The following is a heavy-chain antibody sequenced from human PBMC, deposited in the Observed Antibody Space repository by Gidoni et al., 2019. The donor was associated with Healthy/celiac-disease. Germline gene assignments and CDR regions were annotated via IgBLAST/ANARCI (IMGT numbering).Heavy chain of an antibody. Sequence: QVQLVPSGAAVKKPGASVKVSCKASVYTFPGYYMPWVRQAPGQGLEWMGWINPNSGGTKYAQKFQGWVTRTRDTSISTAYMEMSRLRSDDTAVYYCARDGEAEDCSGGSCYTSYYYYGMDVWGQGTTVTVSS. V-gene: IGHV1-2*04. CDR1: VYTFPGYY. CDR2: INPNSGGT. J-gene: IGHJ6*02. CDR3: ARDGEAEDCSGGSCYTSYYYYGMDV. D-gene: IGHD2-15*01.